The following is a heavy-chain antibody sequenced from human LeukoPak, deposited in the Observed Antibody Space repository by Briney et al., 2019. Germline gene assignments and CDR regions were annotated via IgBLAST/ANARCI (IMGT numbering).Heavy chain of an antibody. J-gene: IGHJ3*02. CDR2: IKSDGSST. Sequence: GGSLRLSCAASGFTFSTYWMHWVRQAPGKGLVWVSRIKSDGSSTSYADSVKGRFTISRDNAKNTLYLQINSLRAEDTAVYYCARDSGGTTALDGFDIWGQGTMVTVSA. CDR1: GFTFSTYW. V-gene: IGHV3-74*01. D-gene: IGHD1-26*01. CDR3: ARDSGGTTALDGFDI.